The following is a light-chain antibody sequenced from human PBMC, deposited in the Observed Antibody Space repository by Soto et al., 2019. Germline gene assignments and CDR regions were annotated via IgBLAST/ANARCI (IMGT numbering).Light chain of an antibody. CDR2: DAS. J-gene: IGKJ4*01. CDR1: QSISSA. Sequence: EIVLTQSPATLSLSPGDRAILSCRASQSISSALAWYQQKPGQAPRLLIYDASDRATCIPAGFSGSRSGTDFTHVTSIQEPEDFAVYNCQQPSDWLTFGGGTRVEIK. CDR3: QQPSDWLT. V-gene: IGKV3-11*01.